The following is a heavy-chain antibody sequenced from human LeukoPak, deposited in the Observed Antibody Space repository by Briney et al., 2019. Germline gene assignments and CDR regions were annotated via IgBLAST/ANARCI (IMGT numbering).Heavy chain of an antibody. D-gene: IGHD1-1*01. V-gene: IGHV4-39*01. Sequence: SETLSLTCTVSGGSISTSGYYWAWIRQPPGKGLEWIGSIYYSGSTYYNPSLKSRVTISVDTSKNQFSLKLSSVTAADTAVYYCASLSYTYPHYWGQGTLVTVSS. CDR2: IYYSGST. J-gene: IGHJ4*02. CDR1: GGSISTSGYY. CDR3: ASLSYTYPHY.